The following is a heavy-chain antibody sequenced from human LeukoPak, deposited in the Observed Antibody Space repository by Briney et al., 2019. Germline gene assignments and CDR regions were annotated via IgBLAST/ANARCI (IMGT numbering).Heavy chain of an antibody. J-gene: IGHJ4*02. Sequence: PGRSLRLSCAASGFTFSSYAMHWVRQAPGKGLEWVAVISYDGSNKYYADSVKGRFTISRDNSKNTLYLQVNSLRAEDTAVYYCARDTRGDYYFDYWGQGTLVTVSS. D-gene: IGHD2-21*02. CDR1: GFTFSSYA. V-gene: IGHV3-30-3*01. CDR3: ARDTRGDYYFDY. CDR2: ISYDGSNK.